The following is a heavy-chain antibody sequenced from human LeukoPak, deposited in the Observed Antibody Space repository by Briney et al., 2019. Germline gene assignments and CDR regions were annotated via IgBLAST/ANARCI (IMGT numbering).Heavy chain of an antibody. J-gene: IGHJ4*02. CDR3: ARAQGYYDC. V-gene: IGHV3-23*01. D-gene: IGHD3-22*01. CDR1: GFTFSNYG. Sequence: GGSLRLSCAASGFTFSNYGMNWVRQAPGKGPEWVSGIGVGGTTYYADSVKGRFTISRDTSKNTLYLQMNSLRAEDTAVYYCARAQGYYDCWGQGTLVTVSS. CDR2: IGVGGTT.